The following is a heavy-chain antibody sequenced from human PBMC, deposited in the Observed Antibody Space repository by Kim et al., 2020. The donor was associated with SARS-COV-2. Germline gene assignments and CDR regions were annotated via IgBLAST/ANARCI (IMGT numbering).Heavy chain of an antibody. V-gene: IGHV4-59*01. CDR2: IYYSGTT. CDR3: ASGSGGSSYNWFDP. CDR1: GGPMSSYY. J-gene: IGHJ5*02. Sequence: SETLSLTCTASGGPMSSYYWTWIRQPPGKGPEWIGYIYYSGTTKYNPSLKSRVTISVDTSKNQFSLKLTSVTAADTAVYYCASGSGGSSYNWFDPWGQGTPVTVSS. D-gene: IGHD2-15*01.